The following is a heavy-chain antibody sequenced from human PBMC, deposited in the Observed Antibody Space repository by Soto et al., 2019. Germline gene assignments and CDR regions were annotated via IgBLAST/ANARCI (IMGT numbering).Heavy chain of an antibody. V-gene: IGHV3-23*01. CDR3: AKDLVRLRYFDWLSDGMDV. CDR1: ELTFRSYA. Sequence: GGSLRLSCAASELTFRSYAMSWVRQTPGKGLEWVSAISGSGGSTYYADSVKGRFTISRDNSKNTLYLQMNSLRAEDTAVYYCAKDLVRLRYFDWLSDGMDVWGQGTTVTVSS. D-gene: IGHD3-9*01. J-gene: IGHJ6*02. CDR2: ISGSGGST.